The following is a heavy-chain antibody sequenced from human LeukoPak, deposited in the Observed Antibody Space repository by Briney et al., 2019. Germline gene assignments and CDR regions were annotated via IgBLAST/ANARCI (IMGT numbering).Heavy chain of an antibody. CDR1: GYSFTSYW. D-gene: IGHD2-2*01. CDR3: ARRVGYCSSTSCYAIDY. Sequence: GESLKISCKGSGYSFTSYWISWVRQMPGKGLEWMGRIDPSDSYTNYSPSFQGHVTISADKSISIAYLQWSSLKASDTAMYYCARRVGYCSSTSCYAIDYWGQGTLVTVSS. V-gene: IGHV5-10-1*01. CDR2: IDPSDSYT. J-gene: IGHJ4*02.